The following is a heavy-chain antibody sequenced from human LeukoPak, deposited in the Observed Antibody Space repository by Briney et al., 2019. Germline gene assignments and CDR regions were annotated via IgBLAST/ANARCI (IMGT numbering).Heavy chain of an antibody. CDR1: GFTFSSYR. D-gene: IGHD3-22*01. CDR2: ISSSSSTI. V-gene: IGHV3-48*01. CDR3: AKDWGYYDSSGYSRLVRQYYFDY. Sequence: GGSLRLACAASGFTFSSYRMNWVRQAPGKGLEWVSYISSSSSTIYYADSVKGRFTISRDNAKNSLYLQMNSLRAEDTAVYYCAKDWGYYDSSGYSRLVRQYYFDYWGQGTLVTVSS. J-gene: IGHJ4*02.